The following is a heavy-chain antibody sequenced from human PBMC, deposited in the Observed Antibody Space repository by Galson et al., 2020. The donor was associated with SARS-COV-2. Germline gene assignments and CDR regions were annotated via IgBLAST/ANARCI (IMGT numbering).Heavy chain of an antibody. D-gene: IGHD6-19*01. CDR2: IYTSGST. CDR1: GGSISSGSYY. V-gene: IGHV4-61*02. Sequence: SETLSLTCTVSGGSISSGSYYWSWIRQPAGKGLEWIGRIYTSGSTNYNPSLQSRGTISIDTSKNQFSLELTSVTAADTAVYFCAYGVVAGTGYWGQGILVTVSS. CDR3: AYGVVAGTGY. J-gene: IGHJ4*02.